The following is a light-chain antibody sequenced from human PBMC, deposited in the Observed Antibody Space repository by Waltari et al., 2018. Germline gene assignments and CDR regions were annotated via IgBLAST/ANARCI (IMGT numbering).Light chain of an antibody. CDR1: QSISSY. CDR2: AAS. CDR3: QQSYGTPYT. V-gene: IGKV1-39*01. Sequence: DIQMTQSPSSLSASVGDRVTITCRASQSISSYLNWYQQKPGKAPKLLIDAASSLQSGIPSRCSGSGSGTDFTLTISSLQPEDFATYYCQQSYGTPYTFGQGTKLEIK. J-gene: IGKJ2*01.